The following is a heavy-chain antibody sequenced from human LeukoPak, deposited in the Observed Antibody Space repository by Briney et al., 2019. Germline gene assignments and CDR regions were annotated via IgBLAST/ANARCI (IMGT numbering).Heavy chain of an antibody. CDR1: GFTFSTYW. J-gene: IGHJ4*02. Sequence: GGSLRLSCVASGFTFSTYWMYWVRQAPGKGLVWVSRINTDASSTTYADSVKGRFTISRDNAKNSLYLQMNSLRAEDTALYYCARDYDYGDYPGYWGQGTLVTVSS. CDR3: ARDYDYGDYPGY. CDR2: INTDASST. D-gene: IGHD4-17*01. V-gene: IGHV3-74*01.